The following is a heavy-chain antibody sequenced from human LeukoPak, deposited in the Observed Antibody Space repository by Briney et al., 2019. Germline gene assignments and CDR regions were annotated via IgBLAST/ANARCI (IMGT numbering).Heavy chain of an antibody. Sequence: GGSLRLSCAASGFTFSSYAMHWVRQAPGKGLEWVAVISYDGSNKYYADSVKGRFTISRDNSKNTLYLQMNSLRAEDTAVYYCARDGSEVVVPAAILYYFDYWGQGTLVTVSS. CDR2: ISYDGSNK. D-gene: IGHD2-2*01. CDR1: GFTFSSYA. V-gene: IGHV3-30-3*01. CDR3: ARDGSEVVVPAAILYYFDY. J-gene: IGHJ4*02.